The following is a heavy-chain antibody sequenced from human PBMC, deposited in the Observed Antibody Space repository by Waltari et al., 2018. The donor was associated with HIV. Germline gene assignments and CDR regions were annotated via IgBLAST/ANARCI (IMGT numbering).Heavy chain of an antibody. J-gene: IGHJ5*02. CDR3: AKDRSGNYYKPWFDP. CDR2: ISCNAGGL. Sequence: EVQLVESGGGLVQPGRSLRLPCAASGSTSDDYALHWLRQVPGRCVEGVSGISCNAGGLGYADTETGRLPISRDNAKNALYLQMNSLRAEDTAMYYCAKDRSGNYYKPWFDPWGQGTLVTVSS. D-gene: IGHD3-10*01. V-gene: IGHV3-9*02. CDR1: GSTSDDYA.